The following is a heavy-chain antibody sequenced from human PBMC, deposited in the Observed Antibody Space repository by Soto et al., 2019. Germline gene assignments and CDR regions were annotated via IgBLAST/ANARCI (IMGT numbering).Heavy chain of an antibody. CDR3: ARSDSSSTPVWFDP. J-gene: IGHJ5*02. D-gene: IGHD6-6*01. CDR1: GYSFTSYW. CDR2: IYPGDSDT. V-gene: IGHV5-51*01. Sequence: ESLKISCKGSGYSFTSYWIGWVRQMPGKGLEWMGIIYPGDSDTRYSPSFQGQVTISADKSISTAYLQWSSLKATVTVMYYCARSDSSSTPVWFDPWGQGTLVTVSS.